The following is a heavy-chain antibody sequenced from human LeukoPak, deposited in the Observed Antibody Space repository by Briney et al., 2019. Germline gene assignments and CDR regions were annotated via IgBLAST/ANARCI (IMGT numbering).Heavy chain of an antibody. CDR1: GFSFSDQY. V-gene: IGHV3-72*01. CDR3: ARDRFYS. Sequence: PGRSLRLSCATSGFSFSDQYMDWVRQAPGKGLEWVGRSRNKVNSYSTEYAASVEGRFTISRDDSKTSVYLQMNGLKTEDTAVYYCARDRFYSWGQGTLVTVSS. CDR2: SRNKVNSYST. D-gene: IGHD1-26*01. J-gene: IGHJ4*02.